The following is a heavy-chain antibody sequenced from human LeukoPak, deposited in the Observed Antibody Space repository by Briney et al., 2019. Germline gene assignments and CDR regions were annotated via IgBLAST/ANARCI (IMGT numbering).Heavy chain of an antibody. J-gene: IGHJ4*01. CDR3: AKRSDSSISYYFDS. D-gene: IGHD3-22*01. Sequence: GGSLRLSCAASGFSFSSYAMNWVRQAPGKGLEWVSAISATGGSTYYADSVKGRFTISRDNSKNTLYLQMNSLRAEDTAVYYCAKRSDSSISYYFDSWGPGTLVTVSS. CDR2: ISATGGST. CDR1: GFSFSSYA. V-gene: IGHV3-23*01.